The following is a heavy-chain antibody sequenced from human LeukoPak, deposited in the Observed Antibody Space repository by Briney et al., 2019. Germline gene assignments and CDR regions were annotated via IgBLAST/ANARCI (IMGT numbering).Heavy chain of an antibody. J-gene: IGHJ3*02. Sequence: GGSLRLSCAASGFTFSSYAMSWVRQAPGKGLEWVSAISGSGGSTYYADSVKGRFTISRDNSKNTLYLQMNSLRAEDTAVYYCARGFSGWYGEYAFDIWGQGTMVTVSS. CDR2: ISGSGGST. CDR3: ARGFSGWYGEYAFDI. D-gene: IGHD6-19*01. CDR1: GFTFSSYA. V-gene: IGHV3-23*01.